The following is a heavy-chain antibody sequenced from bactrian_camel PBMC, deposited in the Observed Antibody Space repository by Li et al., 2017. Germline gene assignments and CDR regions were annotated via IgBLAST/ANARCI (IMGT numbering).Heavy chain of an antibody. V-gene: IGHV3S42*01. CDR2: IAYDGWVS. D-gene: IGHD6*01. Sequence: VQLVESGGGLVQPGGSLRLTCAASGFTFSSAPMTWVRQAPGKGLEWVAQIAYDGWVSRYHDSAKGRFTNSRDNAKNMLYLQMNSLKTEDTAMYYCTRGRGLAVPAGSFDYWAQGTQVTVS. CDR1: GFTFSSAP. CDR3: TRGRGLAVPAGSFDY. J-gene: IGHJ6*01.